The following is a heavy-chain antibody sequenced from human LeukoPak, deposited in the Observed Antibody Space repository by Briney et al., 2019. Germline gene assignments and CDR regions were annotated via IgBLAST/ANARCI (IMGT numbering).Heavy chain of an antibody. CDR3: AKGYSGGWYDFDS. CDR1: GFSFSDYA. V-gene: IGHV3-23*01. Sequence: GGSLRLSCAASGFSFSDYAMSWVRQAPGRGLERVSHISYSVVTTYYAESVKGRFTISRDNSKNTLYLQMDSLRAEDTAMYYCAKGYSGGWYDFDSWGQGALVTVSA. CDR2: ISYSVVTT. D-gene: IGHD6-19*01. J-gene: IGHJ4*02.